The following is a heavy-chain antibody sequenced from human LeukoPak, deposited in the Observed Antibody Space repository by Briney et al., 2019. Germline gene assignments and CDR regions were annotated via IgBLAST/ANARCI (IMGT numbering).Heavy chain of an antibody. CDR1: GGSMSSYY. CDR3: ASSSGYDSAVYFPH. Sequence: SETLSLTCTVSGGSMSSYYWSWIRQPPGKGLEWIGYIFHTGRTSYNPSLKSRVTISLDTSKNQFSLKVSSVTAADTAVYYCASSSGYDSAVYFPHWGQGTLVTVSS. V-gene: IGHV4-59*01. J-gene: IGHJ1*01. D-gene: IGHD5-12*01. CDR2: IFHTGRT.